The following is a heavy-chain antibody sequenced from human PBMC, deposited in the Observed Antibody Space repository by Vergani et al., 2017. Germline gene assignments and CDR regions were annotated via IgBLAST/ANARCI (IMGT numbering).Heavy chain of an antibody. Sequence: EVQLVESGGGLVKPGGSLRLSCAASGFTFSNAWMSWVRQAPGKGLEWVGRIKSNTAGGTTDYAAPVNGRFTISRDDSKNTLYLQMNSLKTEDTAVYYWTADVGAYDFWSGYYKGFDYWGQGTLVTVSS. V-gene: IGHV3-15*01. J-gene: IGHJ4*02. D-gene: IGHD3-3*01. CDR3: TADVGAYDFWSGYYKGFDY. CDR2: IKSNTAGGTT. CDR1: GFTFSNAW.